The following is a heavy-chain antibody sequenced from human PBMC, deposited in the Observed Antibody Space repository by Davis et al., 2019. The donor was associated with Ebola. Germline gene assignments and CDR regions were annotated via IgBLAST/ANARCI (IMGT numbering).Heavy chain of an antibody. CDR2: IIPMFGTA. Sequence: SVKVSCQASGGTVSSFGISWVRQAPGQGLEWMGGIIPMFGTANYAQKFQGRVTIAADESPSTAYMELSSLRSEDTAVYYCARGGVRFLEWLSSFDYWGQGTLVTVSS. CDR1: GGTVSSFG. J-gene: IGHJ4*02. D-gene: IGHD3-3*01. CDR3: ARGGVRFLEWLSSFDY. V-gene: IGHV1-69*13.